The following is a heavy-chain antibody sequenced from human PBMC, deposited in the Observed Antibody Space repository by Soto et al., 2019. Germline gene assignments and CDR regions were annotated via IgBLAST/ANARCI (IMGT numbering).Heavy chain of an antibody. CDR2: IIPIFGTA. D-gene: IGHD2-2*02. CDR3: ARAAVLPSAIPFWFDP. J-gene: IGHJ5*02. CDR1: GGNFSSYA. V-gene: IGHV1-69*01. Sequence: QVQLVQSGAEVKKPGSSVKVSCTASGGNFSSYAISWVRQAPGQGLEWMGGIIPIFGTANYAKKVEGRVTITADESTSTAYMELSSLRSEDTAVYYCARAAVLPSAIPFWFDPWGQGTLVTVSS.